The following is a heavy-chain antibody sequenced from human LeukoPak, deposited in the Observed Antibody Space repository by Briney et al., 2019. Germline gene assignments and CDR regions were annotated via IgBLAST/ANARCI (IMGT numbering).Heavy chain of an antibody. Sequence: SGGSLRLSCAASGFSFNIYSMSWVRQAPGKGLEWVSSITSNSSYIYYADSVMGRCTISRDNSKNTLYLQMNSLRAEDTAVYYCARAGLQQWLSFDNWGQGTLVTVST. CDR1: GFSFNIYS. D-gene: IGHD6-19*01. CDR3: ARAGLQQWLSFDN. J-gene: IGHJ4*02. V-gene: IGHV3-21*01. CDR2: ITSNSSYI.